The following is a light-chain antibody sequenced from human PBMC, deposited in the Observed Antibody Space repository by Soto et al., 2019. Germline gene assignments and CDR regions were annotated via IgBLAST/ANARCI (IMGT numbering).Light chain of an antibody. CDR3: QQYDSSPYT. CDR1: QSVSTY. J-gene: IGKJ2*01. CDR2: GAS. V-gene: IGKV3-20*01. Sequence: ESVLTQSPGTLSLSPGERATLSCRASQSVSTYLAWYQQKPAQAPRLLIYGASSRASGIPDRFSGSGSGTDFTLTISRLEPEDFAVYYCQQYDSSPYTFGQGTKLDSK.